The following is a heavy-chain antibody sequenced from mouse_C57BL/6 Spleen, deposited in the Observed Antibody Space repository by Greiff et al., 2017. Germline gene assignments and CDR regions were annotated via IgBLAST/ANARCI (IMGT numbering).Heavy chain of an antibody. J-gene: IGHJ2*01. Sequence: VQLQQSGAELVRPGASVTLSCTASGYTFTDYEMHWVKQTPVHGLEWIGAIDPETGGTAYNQKFKGKAILTADKSSSTAYMELRSLTSEDSAVYYCTNYDYGYWGQGTTLTVSS. V-gene: IGHV1-15*01. D-gene: IGHD2-4*01. CDR2: IDPETGGT. CDR3: TNYDYGY. CDR1: GYTFTDYE.